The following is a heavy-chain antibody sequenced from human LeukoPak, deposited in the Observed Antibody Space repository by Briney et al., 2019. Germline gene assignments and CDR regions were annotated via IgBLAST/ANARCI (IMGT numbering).Heavy chain of an antibody. CDR1: GFTFSSYW. CDR2: INSDGSST. CDR3: ARVRIQLRFSRDLYYFDY. V-gene: IGHV3-74*01. D-gene: IGHD5-18*01. J-gene: IGHJ4*02. Sequence: GGSLRLSCAASGFTFSSYWMHWVRQAPGKGLVWVSRINSDGSSTSYADSVKGRFTISRDNAKNTLYLQMNSLRAEDTAVYYCARVRIQLRFSRDLYYFDYWGQGTLVTVSS.